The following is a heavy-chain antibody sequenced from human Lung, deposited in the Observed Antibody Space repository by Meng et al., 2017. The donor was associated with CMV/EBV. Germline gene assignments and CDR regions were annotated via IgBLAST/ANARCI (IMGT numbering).Heavy chain of an antibody. V-gene: IGHV3-21*06. CDR1: GFTFSDYG. CDR3: TRGVFDY. CDR2: ISGTTDYI. Sequence: ESLKISCATSGFTFSDYGMNWVRQAPGKGLEWVALISGTTDYIYYADSIKGRFTVSRDDAKNALYLQMNNLRAEDTALYYCTRGVFDYWGQGAMATSPQ. J-gene: IGHJ4*02.